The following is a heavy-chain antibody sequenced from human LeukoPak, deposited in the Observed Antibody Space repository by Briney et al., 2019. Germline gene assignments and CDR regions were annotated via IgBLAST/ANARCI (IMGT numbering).Heavy chain of an antibody. J-gene: IGHJ4*02. D-gene: IGHD3-10*01. CDR3: AKSFGPGSFFDY. V-gene: IGHV3-23*01. CDR2: FGTSGGDT. CDR1: GFTFSSFA. Sequence: GGSLRLSCAASGFTFSSFAISWVRQAPGKALEWVSTFGTSGGDTYYADSVKGRFTISRDNSKNTLYLQMNSLRVEDTAVYYCAKSFGPGSFFDYWGQGTLVTVSS.